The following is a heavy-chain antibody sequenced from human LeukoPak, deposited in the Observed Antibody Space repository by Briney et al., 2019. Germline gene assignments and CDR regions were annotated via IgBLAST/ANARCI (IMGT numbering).Heavy chain of an antibody. J-gene: IGHJ3*02. CDR1: GFTFNAYW. D-gene: IGHD3-3*01. Sequence: TGGSLRLSCAPSGFTFNAYWMHGVCDAPEKGLVWVARINADGSSTSYADSVKGRFTISRANAKNTLYLQMNSLRAEDTAVYYCARAERFLEWDDAFDIWGQGTMVTVSS. V-gene: IGHV3-74*01. CDR3: ARAERFLEWDDAFDI. CDR2: INADGSST.